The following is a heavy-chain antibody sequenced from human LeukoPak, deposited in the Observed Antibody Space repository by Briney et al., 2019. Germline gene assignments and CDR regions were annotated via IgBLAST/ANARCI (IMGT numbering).Heavy chain of an antibody. Sequence: SEALSLTCAVYGGSFSGYYWSWIRQPPGKGLEWIGEINHSGSTNYNPPLKSRVTISVDTSKNQFSLKLSSVTAADTAVYYCARWLLYYDFWSGYLSNWFDPWGQGTLVTVSS. J-gene: IGHJ5*02. CDR3: ARWLLYYDFWSGYLSNWFDP. CDR1: GGSFSGYY. D-gene: IGHD3-3*01. CDR2: INHSGST. V-gene: IGHV4-34*01.